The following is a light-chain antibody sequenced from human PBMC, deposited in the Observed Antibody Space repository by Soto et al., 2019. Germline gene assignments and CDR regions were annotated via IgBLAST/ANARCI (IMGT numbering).Light chain of an antibody. CDR3: QSYDSSGNMV. V-gene: IGLV1-40*01. Sequence: QSVLSQPPSVSGAPGQRITISCTGSSSNIGANYDVHWYRQVPGTAPKLLISGDNNRPSGVADRFSGSKSGTSASLAITRPQAEDEDDYYCQSYDSSGNMVFGTGTKLTVL. CDR2: GDN. CDR1: SSNIGANYD. J-gene: IGLJ1*01.